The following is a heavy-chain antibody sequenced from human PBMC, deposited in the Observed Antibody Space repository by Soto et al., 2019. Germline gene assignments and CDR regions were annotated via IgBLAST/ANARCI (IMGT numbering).Heavy chain of an antibody. Sequence: QVPLVQSGAEVKKPGSSVKVSCKASGGTFSSYAISWVRQAPGQGLEWMGGIIPIFGTANYAQKFQGRVTITADKSTSTAYMELSSLRSEDTAVYYCASPSLPITMVRGTYYYYYYGMDVWGQGTTVTVSS. CDR1: GGTFSSYA. CDR3: ASPSLPITMVRGTYYYYYYGMDV. D-gene: IGHD3-10*01. V-gene: IGHV1-69*06. CDR2: IIPIFGTA. J-gene: IGHJ6*02.